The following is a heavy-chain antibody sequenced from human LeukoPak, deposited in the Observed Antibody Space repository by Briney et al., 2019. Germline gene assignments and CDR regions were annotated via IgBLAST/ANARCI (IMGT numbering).Heavy chain of an antibody. J-gene: IGHJ4*02. CDR3: AVAVAGTGFDY. Sequence: ASVKVSCKASGYTFTNYDFNWMRQATGQGLEWMGIINPSGGSTSYAQKFQGRVTMTRDTSTSTVYMELSSLRSEDTAVYYCAVAVAGTGFDYWGQGTLVTVSS. CDR2: INPSGGST. CDR1: GYTFTNYD. D-gene: IGHD6-19*01. V-gene: IGHV1-46*03.